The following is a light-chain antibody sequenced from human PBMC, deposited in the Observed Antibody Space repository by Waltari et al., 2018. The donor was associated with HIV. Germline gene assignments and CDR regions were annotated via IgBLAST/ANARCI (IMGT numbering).Light chain of an antibody. CDR2: DVT. CDR3: ASHAGSKDV. CDR1: SSDVGAYNY. V-gene: IGLV2-8*01. Sequence: QSALTQPPSASGSPGQSVTISCTGTSSDVGAYNYVSWFQQHPGKAPKLMIYDVTKRPSVVPRRFSGSRSGNTASLTVSGLQAEDEADYYCASHAGSKDVFGGGTRLTVL. J-gene: IGLJ2*01.